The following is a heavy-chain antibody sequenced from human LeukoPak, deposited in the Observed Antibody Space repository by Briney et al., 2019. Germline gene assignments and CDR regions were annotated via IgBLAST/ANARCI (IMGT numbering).Heavy chain of an antibody. J-gene: IGHJ4*02. CDR1: GGSISKYY. CDR3: ARGHLDFEY. Sequence: SETLSLTCTVSGGSISKYYWSWIRQPPGKRLEWIGYIYYSGSTNYNPSLKSRVTISVDTSKNQFSLKLSSVTAADTAVYYCARGHLDFEYWGQGTLVTVSS. CDR2: IYYSGST. V-gene: IGHV4-59*01.